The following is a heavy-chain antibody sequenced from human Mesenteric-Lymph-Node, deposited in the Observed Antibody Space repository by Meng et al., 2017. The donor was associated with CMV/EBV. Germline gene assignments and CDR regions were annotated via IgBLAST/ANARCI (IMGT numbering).Heavy chain of an antibody. CDR2: IYYIGST. J-gene: IGHJ2*01. CDR3: ARGSRYCSSTNCYYWYFDL. CDR1: SIGSSN. V-gene: IGHV4-61*01. Sequence: SIGSSNWSWIRQHPGKGLEWIGYIYYIGSTNYNPSLKSRVTISVDTSRNQFSLKLSSVTAADTAVYYCARGSRYCSSTNCYYWYFDLWGRGTLVTVSS. D-gene: IGHD2-2*01.